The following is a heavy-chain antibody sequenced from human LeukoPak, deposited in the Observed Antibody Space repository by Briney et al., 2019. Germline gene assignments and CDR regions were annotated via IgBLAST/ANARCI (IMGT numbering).Heavy chain of an antibody. Sequence: PGGSLRLSCAVSGFTFNYYDMHWVRQAPGKRLEWVSAIRTTGDTHYPDSVKGRFAMSREDAKNSVHLQINTLRAGDTAVYYCARGVSYYYDNSGHPGWYSDLWGRGTLVTVSS. CDR2: IRTTGDT. J-gene: IGHJ2*01. CDR1: GFTFNYYD. D-gene: IGHD3-22*01. CDR3: ARGVSYYYDNSGHPGWYSDL. V-gene: IGHV3-13*01.